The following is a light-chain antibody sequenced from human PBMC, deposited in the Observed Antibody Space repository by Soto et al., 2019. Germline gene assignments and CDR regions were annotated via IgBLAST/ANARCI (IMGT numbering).Light chain of an antibody. J-gene: IGKJ4*01. Sequence: EIVMTQSPATLSVSPGERVTISCRASQSVINNLAWYQHKPGQAPRLLISYASTGATGIPDRFSGSGSGTDFTLTINSLQSEDFAIYYCQQYDRWPVTFGGGTKVDIK. CDR3: QQYDRWPVT. CDR1: QSVINN. CDR2: YAS. V-gene: IGKV3-15*01.